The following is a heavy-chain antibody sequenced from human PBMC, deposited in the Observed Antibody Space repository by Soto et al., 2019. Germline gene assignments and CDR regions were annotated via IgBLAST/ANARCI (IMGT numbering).Heavy chain of an antibody. J-gene: IGHJ4*02. CDR1: GGSISSGGYS. Sequence: SETMSLTCAVSGGSISSGGYSWSWIQQPPGKGLEWIGYIYHSGSTYYNPSLKSRVTISVDRSKNQFSLKLSSVTAADTAVYYCAGGPGVARNYWGQGTLVTVSS. V-gene: IGHV4-30-2*01. CDR2: IYHSGST. CDR3: AGGPGVARNY. D-gene: IGHD5-12*01.